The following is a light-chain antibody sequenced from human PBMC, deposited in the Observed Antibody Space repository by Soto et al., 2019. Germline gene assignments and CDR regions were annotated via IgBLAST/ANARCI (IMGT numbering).Light chain of an antibody. V-gene: IGKV3-20*01. Sequence: EIVLTQSPGTLSSSPGERATLSCRASQIVTSNYLAWYQQKPGQAPRLLIYGASSRATGIPDRFSGSGSGTDFTLTISRLEPEDFAVYYCQQFSSYPLTFGGGTKVDIK. CDR1: QIVTSNY. J-gene: IGKJ4*01. CDR3: QQFSSYPLT. CDR2: GAS.